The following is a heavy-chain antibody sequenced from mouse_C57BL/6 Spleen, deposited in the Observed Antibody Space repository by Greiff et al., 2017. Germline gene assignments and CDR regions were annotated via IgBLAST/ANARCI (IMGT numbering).Heavy chain of an antibody. CDR3: ASVPYYGSSPFDY. V-gene: IGHV1-55*01. Sequence: VQLQQPGAELVKPGASVKMSCKASGYTFTSYWITWVKQRPGQGLEWIGDIYPGSGSTNYNEKFKSKATLTVDTSSSTAYMQLSSLTSEDSAVYYCASVPYYGSSPFDYWGQGTTLTVSS. D-gene: IGHD1-1*01. CDR1: GYTFTSYW. CDR2: IYPGSGST. J-gene: IGHJ2*01.